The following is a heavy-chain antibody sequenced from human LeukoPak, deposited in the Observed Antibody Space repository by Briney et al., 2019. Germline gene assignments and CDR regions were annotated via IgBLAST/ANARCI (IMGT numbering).Heavy chain of an antibody. V-gene: IGHV4-30-4*01. CDR1: GGSISSGDYY. D-gene: IGHD2-8*01. Sequence: SETLSLTCTVSGGSISSGDYYWSWIRQPPGKGLEWIGYIYYSGGTYYNPSLKSRVTISVDTSKNQFSLKLSSVTAADTAVYYCARTYCTNGVCYNDYWGQGTLVTVSS. CDR3: ARTYCTNGVCYNDY. J-gene: IGHJ4*02. CDR2: IYYSGGT.